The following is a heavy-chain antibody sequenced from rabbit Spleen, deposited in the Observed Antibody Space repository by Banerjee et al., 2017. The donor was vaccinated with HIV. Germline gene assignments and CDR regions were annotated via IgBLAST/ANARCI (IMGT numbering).Heavy chain of an antibody. J-gene: IGHJ4*01. Sequence: QSLEESGGGLVQPGGSLTLSCKASGFDFSSYWVHWVRQAPGKGLEWIGCIYTGSGSTDYANSVKGRFTISRDNAQNTVSLQMNSLTAADTATYFCARDYNSGWDLWGQGTLVTVS. V-gene: IGHV1S7*01. D-gene: IGHD4-1*01. CDR2: IYTGSGST. CDR3: ARDYNSGWDL. CDR1: GFDFSSYW.